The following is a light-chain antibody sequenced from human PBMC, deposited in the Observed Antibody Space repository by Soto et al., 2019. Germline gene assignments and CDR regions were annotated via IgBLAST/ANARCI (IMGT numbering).Light chain of an antibody. V-gene: IGKV3-11*01. CDR1: QSVSSY. Sequence: IVLTQSPATLSLSPGERATLSCRASQSVSSYLAWYQQKPGQAPRLLIYDASNRATGIPARFSGSGSGTDFTLTISSLEPEDFAVYYCQQRSNWPPMITFGQGTRLEI. CDR3: QQRSNWPPMIT. CDR2: DAS. J-gene: IGKJ5*01.